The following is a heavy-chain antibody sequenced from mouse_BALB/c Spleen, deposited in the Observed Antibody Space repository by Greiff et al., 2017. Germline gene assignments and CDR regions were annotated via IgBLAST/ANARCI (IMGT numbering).Heavy chain of an antibody. Sequence: VKLQESGPGLVAPSQSLSITCTVSGFSLTGYGVNWVRQPPGKGLEWLGMIWDDGSTDYNSALKSRLSIREDNSKSQDFLKMSRLQTDNTAKYCCAKEEETTAYWGQGTLVTVSA. J-gene: IGHJ3*01. D-gene: IGHD2-12*01. CDR2: IWDDGST. V-gene: IGHV2-6-7*01. CDR1: GFSLTGYG. CDR3: AKEEETTAY.